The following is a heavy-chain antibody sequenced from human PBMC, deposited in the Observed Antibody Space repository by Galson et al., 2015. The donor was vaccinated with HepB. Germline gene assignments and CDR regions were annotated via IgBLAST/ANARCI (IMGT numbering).Heavy chain of an antibody. CDR1: GFTFSSYG. J-gene: IGHJ4*02. CDR2: IWNDGSNK. D-gene: IGHD6-6*01. Sequence: SLRLSCAASGFTFSSYGMHWVRQAPGKGLEWVAVIWNDGSNKYYADSVKGRFTISRDNSKNTLYLQMNSLRAEDTAVYYCARDSSKYGLSSYDNWGQGTLVTVSS. CDR3: ARDSSKYGLSSYDN. V-gene: IGHV3-33*08.